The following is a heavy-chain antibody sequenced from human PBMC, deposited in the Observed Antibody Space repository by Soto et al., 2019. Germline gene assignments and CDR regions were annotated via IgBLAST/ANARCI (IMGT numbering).Heavy chain of an antibody. D-gene: IGHD5-12*01. CDR2: INHSGST. V-gene: IGHV4-34*01. CDR1: GGSFSGYY. Sequence: PSETLSLTCAVYGGSFSGYYWSWIRQPPGKGLEWSGEINHSGSTNYNPSLKSRVTISVDTAKNQFSLKLSSVTAADTAVYYCVGGNHFRGPSLFPGYSRSRVWSWLVHWYPETLVTV. CDR3: VGGNHFRGPSLFPGYSRSRVWSWLVH. J-gene: IGHJ5*02.